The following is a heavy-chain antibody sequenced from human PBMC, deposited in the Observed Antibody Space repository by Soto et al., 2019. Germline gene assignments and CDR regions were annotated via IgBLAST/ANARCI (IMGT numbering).Heavy chain of an antibody. CDR3: ARVTSYSYAENAYFDY. J-gene: IGHJ4*02. D-gene: IGHD5-18*01. CDR1: GFSLSTSGVG. CDR2: IYWNDDK. V-gene: IGHV2-5*01. Sequence: SGPTLVNPTQTLTLTCTFSGFSLSTSGVGVGWIRQPPGKALEWLALIYWNDDKRYSPSLKSRLTITKDTSKNQVVLTMTNMDPVDTATYYCARVTSYSYAENAYFDYWGQGTLVTVSS.